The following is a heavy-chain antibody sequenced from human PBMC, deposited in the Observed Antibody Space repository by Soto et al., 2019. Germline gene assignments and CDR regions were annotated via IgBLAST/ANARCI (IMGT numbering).Heavy chain of an antibody. CDR1: GGTFSSYA. CDR2: IIPIFGTA. V-gene: IGHV1-69*06. J-gene: IGHJ4*02. D-gene: IGHD2-15*01. Sequence: GASVKVSCKASGGTFSSYAISWVRQAPGQGLEWMGGIIPIFGTANYAQKFQGRVTITADKSTSTAYMELSSLRSEDTAVYYCARDREYCSGGSCYSPGGLDYWGQGTLVTVS. CDR3: ARDREYCSGGSCYSPGGLDY.